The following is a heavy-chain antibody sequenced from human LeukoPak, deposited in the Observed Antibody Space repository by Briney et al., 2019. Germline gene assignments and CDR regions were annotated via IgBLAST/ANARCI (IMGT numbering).Heavy chain of an antibody. D-gene: IGHD3-10*01. Sequence: GGSLRLSCVVSGVTFIESWMSWVRQAPGKGLEWVGRIKSKTDGGTTDYAAPVKGRFTISRDDSKNTLYLQMNSLKTEDTAVYYCTTDRGGDPYYFDYWGQGTLVTVSS. J-gene: IGHJ4*02. V-gene: IGHV3-15*01. CDR1: GVTFIESW. CDR3: TTDRGGDPYYFDY. CDR2: IKSKTDGGTT.